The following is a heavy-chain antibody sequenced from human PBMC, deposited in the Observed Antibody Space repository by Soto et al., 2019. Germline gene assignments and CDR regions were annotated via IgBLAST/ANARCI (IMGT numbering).Heavy chain of an antibody. CDR2: INPSGGGT. J-gene: IGHJ4*02. Sequence: GASVKVSCKASGYTFTSYYIHWVRQAPGQGLELMGIINPSGGGTSYTQKFQVSLTMTVDTSTSTVYMELRSLRSEDTAIYYCAKGSCKEGLSPPQDWGPGTLVTVSS. D-gene: IGHD3-16*01. CDR3: AKGSCKEGLSPPQD. CDR1: GYTFTSYY. V-gene: IGHV1-46*01.